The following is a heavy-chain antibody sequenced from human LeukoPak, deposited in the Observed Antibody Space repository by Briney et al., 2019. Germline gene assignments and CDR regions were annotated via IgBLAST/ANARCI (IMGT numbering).Heavy chain of an antibody. J-gene: IGHJ4*02. V-gene: IGHV3-30*02. Sequence: PGGSLRLSCAASGFTFSSYGMHWVRQAPGKGLEWVAFIRYDGSNKYYADSVKGRFTISRDNSKNTLYLQMNSLRAEDTAVYYCAGIFLVRGVRRPTTDYWGQGTLVTVSS. CDR3: AGIFLVRGVRRPTTDY. CDR2: IRYDGSNK. CDR1: GFTFSSYG. D-gene: IGHD3-10*01.